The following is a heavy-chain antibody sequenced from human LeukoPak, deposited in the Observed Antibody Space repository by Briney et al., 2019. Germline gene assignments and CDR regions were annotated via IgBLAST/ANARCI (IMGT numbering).Heavy chain of an antibody. V-gene: IGHV4-34*01. CDR3: ARAGGMPHQIYYYYGMDV. CDR1: GGSFSGYY. Sequence: PSETLSLTCAVYGGSFSGYYWSWIRQPPGKGLEWIGEINHSGSTNYNPSLKSRVTISVDTSKNQFSLKLSSVTAADTAVYYCARAGGMPHQIYYYYGMDVWGQGTTVTVSS. CDR2: INHSGST. D-gene: IGHD3-16*01. J-gene: IGHJ6*02.